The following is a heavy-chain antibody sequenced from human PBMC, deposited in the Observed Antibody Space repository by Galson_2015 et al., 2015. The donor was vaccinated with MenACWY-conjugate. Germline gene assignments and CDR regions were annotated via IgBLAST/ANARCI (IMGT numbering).Heavy chain of an antibody. Sequence: RLSCAASGFTFSTYWMHWVRQAPGKGLVWVSRINSDGRSTSYADSVKGRLTISRDNAKNTLYLQMNSLRAEDTAVYYCARLGGNYRTTSHFDYWGQGTLVTVSS. D-gene: IGHD1-26*01. CDR1: GFTFSTYW. V-gene: IGHV3-74*01. J-gene: IGHJ4*02. CDR3: ARLGGNYRTTSHFDY. CDR2: INSDGRST.